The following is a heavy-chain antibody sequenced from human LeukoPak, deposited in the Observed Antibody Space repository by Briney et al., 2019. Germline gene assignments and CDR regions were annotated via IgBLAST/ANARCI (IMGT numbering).Heavy chain of an antibody. CDR1: GYTFTGYY. J-gene: IGHJ4*02. V-gene: IGHV1-2*02. CDR3: ARSGITTIPNFDY. Sequence: ASVKVSCKASGYTFTGYYIHWVRQAPGQGLEWMGWINPNSGATNNAQKFQGRVTVSRDTSISTTYMELSRLGPDDMAVYYCARSGITTIPNFDYWGQGTLVTVSS. D-gene: IGHD3-22*01. CDR2: INPNSGAT.